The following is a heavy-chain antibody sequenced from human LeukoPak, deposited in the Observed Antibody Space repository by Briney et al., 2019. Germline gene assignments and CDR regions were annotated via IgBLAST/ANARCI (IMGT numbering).Heavy chain of an antibody. D-gene: IGHD1-26*01. CDR1: GYSLTSYW. J-gene: IGHJ6*02. CDR2: IYPGDSDT. Sequence: PGESLKISCKGSGYSLTSYWIGWVRQMPGKGLEWMGIIYPGDSDTRYSPSFQGQVTISADKSISTAYLQWSSLKASDTAMYYCARYSVSYFGYYYYYGMDVWGQGATVTVSS. CDR3: ARYSVSYFGYYYYYGMDV. V-gene: IGHV5-51*01.